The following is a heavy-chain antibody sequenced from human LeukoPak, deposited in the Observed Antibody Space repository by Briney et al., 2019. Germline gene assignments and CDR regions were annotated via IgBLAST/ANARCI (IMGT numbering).Heavy chain of an antibody. CDR1: GFTFRNYA. Sequence: GASLRLSGVASGFTFRNYAMSWVRQAPGKGLEWVSGLNIGGGGTDYADSVKGRVTISSDNSRNTVYLEMNSLRDEDTAVYYCAKASGSSGHSFGYGMDVWGQGTTVTVSS. CDR2: LNIGGGGT. D-gene: IGHD6-19*01. CDR3: AKASGSSGHSFGYGMDV. J-gene: IGHJ6*02. V-gene: IGHV3-23*01.